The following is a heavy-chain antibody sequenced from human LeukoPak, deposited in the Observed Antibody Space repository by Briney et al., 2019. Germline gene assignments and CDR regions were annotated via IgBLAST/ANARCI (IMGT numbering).Heavy chain of an antibody. V-gene: IGHV1-8*02. Sequence: ASVKVSCKASGYTFTGYYMHWVRQATGQGLEWMGWMNPNSGNTGYAQKFQGRVTMTRNTSISTAYMELSSLRSEDTAVYYCARVGLMYQLLLDDYYYGMDVWGQGTTVTVSS. CDR2: MNPNSGNT. CDR1: GYTFTGYY. J-gene: IGHJ6*02. CDR3: ARVGLMYQLLLDDYYYGMDV. D-gene: IGHD2-2*01.